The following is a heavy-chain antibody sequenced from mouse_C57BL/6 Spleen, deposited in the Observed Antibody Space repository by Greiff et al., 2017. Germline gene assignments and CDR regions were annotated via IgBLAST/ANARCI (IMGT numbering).Heavy chain of an antibody. V-gene: IGHV1-15*01. CDR1: GYTFTDYE. CDR2: IDPETGGT. J-gene: IGHJ3*01. D-gene: IGHD2-3*01. CDR3: TRGIIYDGCFAY. Sequence: VKLQESGAELVRPGASVTLSCKASGYTFTDYEMHWVKQTPVHGLEWIGAIDPETGGTAYNQKFKGKAILTADKSSSTAYMELRSLTSEDSAVYYCTRGIIYDGCFAYWGQGTLVTVSA.